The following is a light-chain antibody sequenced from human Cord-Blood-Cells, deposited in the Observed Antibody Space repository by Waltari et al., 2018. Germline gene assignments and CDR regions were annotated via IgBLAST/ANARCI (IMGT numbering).Light chain of an antibody. CDR1: PSVSSN. CDR2: GAS. CDR3: QQYNNWPPYT. V-gene: IGKV3-15*01. Sequence: EIVMTQSPATLSVSPGERATLSCRASPSVSSNLAWYQQKPGQAPRLLSYGASTRATGIPARFSGSGSGTEFTLTISSLQSEDFAVYYCQQYNNWPPYTFGQGTKLEIK. J-gene: IGKJ2*01.